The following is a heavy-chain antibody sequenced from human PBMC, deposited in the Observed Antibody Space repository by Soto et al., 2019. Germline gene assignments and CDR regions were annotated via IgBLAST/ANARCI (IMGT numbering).Heavy chain of an antibody. V-gene: IGHV3-30*03. J-gene: IGHJ4*02. CDR3: AVMVVAATSDDY. CDR1: GFTFSSYG. Sequence: GGSLRLSCAASGFTFSSYGMHWVRQAPGKGLEWVAVISYDGSNKYYADSVKGRFTISRDNSKNTLYLQMNSLRAEDTAVYYCAVMVVAATSDDYWGQGTLVTVSS. D-gene: IGHD2-15*01. CDR2: ISYDGSNK.